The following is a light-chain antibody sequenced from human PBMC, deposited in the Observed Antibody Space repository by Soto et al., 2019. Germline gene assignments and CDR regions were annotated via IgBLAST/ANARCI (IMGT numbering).Light chain of an antibody. V-gene: IGLV2-8*01. Sequence: QAVVTQPPSASGSPGQSVTISCTGTSSDVGGYNYVSWYQQHPGNAPKLMIYEVSKRPSGVPDRFSGSKSGNTASLTVSGLQAEDEADYYCSSYAGSNILYVFGTGTKLTVL. CDR1: SSDVGGYNY. J-gene: IGLJ1*01. CDR2: EVS. CDR3: SSYAGSNILYV.